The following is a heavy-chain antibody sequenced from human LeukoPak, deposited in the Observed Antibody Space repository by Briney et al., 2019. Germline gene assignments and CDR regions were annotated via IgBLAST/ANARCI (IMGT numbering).Heavy chain of an antibody. CDR2: IYPGDSDT. D-gene: IGHD6-19*01. J-gene: IGHJ4*02. CDR1: GYSFTSYW. Sequence: HGESLKISCKGSGYSFTSYWIGWVRQMPGKGLEWMGIIYPGDSDTRYSPSFQGQVTISADKSISTAYLQWSSLKASDTAMYYCARHSQDIAVAGTGDYWGQGTLVTVSS. CDR3: ARHSQDIAVAGTGDY. V-gene: IGHV5-51*01.